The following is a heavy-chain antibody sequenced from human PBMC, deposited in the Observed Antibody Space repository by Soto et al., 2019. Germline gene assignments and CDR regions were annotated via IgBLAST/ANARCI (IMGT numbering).Heavy chain of an antibody. D-gene: IGHD4-17*01. J-gene: IGHJ3*02. V-gene: IGHV3-33*01. CDR2: IWYDGSNK. Sequence: GGSLRLSCAPSGFTFSSYGMHWARQAPGKGLEWVAVIWYDGSNKVYADSVKGRFTISRDNSKNTLYPQMNSLRAEDTAVYYCARDLSGDYGALDTWGQGTMVTVSS. CDR3: ARDLSGDYGALDT. CDR1: GFTFSSYG.